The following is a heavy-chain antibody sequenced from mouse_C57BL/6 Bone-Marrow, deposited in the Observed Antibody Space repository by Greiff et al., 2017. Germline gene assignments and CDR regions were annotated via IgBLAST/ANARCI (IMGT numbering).Heavy chain of an antibody. CDR2: INPGSGGT. V-gene: IGHV1-54*01. CDR3: ASYLGYDDY. Sequence: QVQLQQSGAELVRPGTSVKVSCKASGYAFTNYLIEWVKQRPGQGLEWIGVINPGSGGTNYNEKFKGKATLTADKSSSTAYMQLSSLTSEDSAVYFCASYLGYDDYWGQGTTLTVSS. CDR1: GYAFTNYL. J-gene: IGHJ2*01. D-gene: IGHD2-2*01.